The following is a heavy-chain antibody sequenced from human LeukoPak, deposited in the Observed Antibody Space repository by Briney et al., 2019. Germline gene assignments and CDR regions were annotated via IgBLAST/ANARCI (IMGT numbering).Heavy chain of an antibody. J-gene: IGHJ4*02. CDR2: IWYDGSNK. Sequence: GGSLRLSCAASGFTFSSYGMHWVRQAPGKGLEWVAVIWYDGSNKYYADSVKGRFTISRDNSKNTLYLQMNSLRAEDTAVYYCARAPSSSWNYRTNPLDYWGQGTLVTVSS. CDR1: GFTFSSYG. CDR3: ARAPSSSWNYRTNPLDY. V-gene: IGHV3-33*01. D-gene: IGHD6-13*01.